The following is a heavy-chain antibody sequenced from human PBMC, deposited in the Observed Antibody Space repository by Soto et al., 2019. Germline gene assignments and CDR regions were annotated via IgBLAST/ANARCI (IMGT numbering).Heavy chain of an antibody. J-gene: IGHJ5*02. Sequence: PSETLVLTSRGAGCPISRYYWCWIRQPPGKGLEWIGYIFYSGSTNQSPSLKSRVTISVDTSKNQFSLKLRSVTAADTAVYYCARTALGWFDPWGQGTLVTVS. D-gene: IGHD2-21*02. CDR2: IFYSGST. V-gene: IGHV4-59*01. CDR1: GCPISRYY. CDR3: ARTALGWFDP.